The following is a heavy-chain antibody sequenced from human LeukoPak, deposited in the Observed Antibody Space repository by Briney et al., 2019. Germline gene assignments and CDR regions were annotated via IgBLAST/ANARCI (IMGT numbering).Heavy chain of an antibody. CDR2: IYTSGST. V-gene: IGHV4-61*02. CDR1: GGSISSGSYY. J-gene: IGHJ4*02. D-gene: IGHD2-15*01. CDR3: ARTGYCSGGTCYRYFDY. Sequence: SETLSLTCTVSGGSISSGSYYWSWVRQPAGKGLEWIGRIYTSGSTNYNPSLKSRVTVSVDKSKNQFFLKLRSVTAADTAVYYCARTGYCSGGTCYRYFDYWGQGTLVTVSS.